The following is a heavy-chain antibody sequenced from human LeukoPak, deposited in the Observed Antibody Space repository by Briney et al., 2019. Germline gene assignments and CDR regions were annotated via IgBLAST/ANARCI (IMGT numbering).Heavy chain of an antibody. CDR3: AREGTTGRNLNWFDS. Sequence: PSETLSLTCTVSGGSISSYYWSWIRQPPGKGLEWIGHIHNSGNTNYNPSLKSRVTLSVDTSKNQFSLKLSSVTTADTAVYYCAREGTTGRNLNWFDSWGQGTLVTVGS. J-gene: IGHJ5*01. CDR2: IHNSGNT. D-gene: IGHD1-1*01. CDR1: GGSISSYY. V-gene: IGHV4-59*01.